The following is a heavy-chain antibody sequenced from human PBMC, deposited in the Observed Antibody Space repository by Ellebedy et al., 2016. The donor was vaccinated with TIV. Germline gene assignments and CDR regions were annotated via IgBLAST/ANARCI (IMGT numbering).Heavy chain of an antibody. V-gene: IGHV4-34*01. CDR2: INHSGST. Sequence: SETLSLTCAVYGGSFSGYYWSWIRQPPGKGLEWIGEINHSGSTNYNPSLKSRVTISVDTSKNQFSLKLSSVTAADTAVYYCARGHQVWYFDLWGRGTLVTVSS. CDR1: GGSFSGYY. CDR3: ARGHQVWYFDL. J-gene: IGHJ2*01.